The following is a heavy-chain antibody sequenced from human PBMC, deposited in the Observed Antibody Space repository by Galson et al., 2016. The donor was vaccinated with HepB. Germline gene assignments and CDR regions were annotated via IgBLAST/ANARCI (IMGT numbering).Heavy chain of an antibody. CDR3: AGWDDYGGNSIWYFDY. Sequence: WMGGIIPIFGTANYAEKFQGRVTITADKSTSTAYMELSSLRSEDTAVYFCAGWDDYGGNSIWYFDYWGQGTLVTVSS. V-gene: IGHV1-69*06. J-gene: IGHJ4*02. D-gene: IGHD4-23*01. CDR2: IIPIFGTA.